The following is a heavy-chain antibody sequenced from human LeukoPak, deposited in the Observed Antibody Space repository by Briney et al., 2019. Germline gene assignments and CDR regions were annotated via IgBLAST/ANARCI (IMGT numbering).Heavy chain of an antibody. CDR2: INWNGGST. J-gene: IGHJ4*02. CDR1: AFTFDDYG. Sequence: PGGSLRLSCAASAFTFDDYGMSWVRQAPGKGLEWVSGINWNGGSTGYADSVKGRFTISRDNAKNSLYLQMNSLRAEDTAVYYCARADWDTAMIDYWGQGTLVTVSS. V-gene: IGHV3-20*04. CDR3: ARADWDTAMIDY. D-gene: IGHD5-18*01.